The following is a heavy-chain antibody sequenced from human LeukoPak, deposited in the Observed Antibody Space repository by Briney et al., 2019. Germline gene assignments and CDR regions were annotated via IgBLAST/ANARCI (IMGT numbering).Heavy chain of an antibody. CDR3: AKDHRGYCSSTSCYFPGPNWFDP. Sequence: PGGSLRLSCAASGFTFSSYEMNWVRQAPGKGLEWVSAISGSGGSTYYADSVKGRFTIPRDNSKNTLYLQMNSLRAEDTAVYYCAKDHRGYCSSTSCYFPGPNWFDPWGQGTLVTVSS. CDR2: ISGSGGST. CDR1: GFTFSSYE. J-gene: IGHJ5*02. D-gene: IGHD2-2*01. V-gene: IGHV3-23*01.